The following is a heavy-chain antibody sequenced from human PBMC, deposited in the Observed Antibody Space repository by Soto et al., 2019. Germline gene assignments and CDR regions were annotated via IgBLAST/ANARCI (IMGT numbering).Heavy chain of an antibody. J-gene: IGHJ5*02. V-gene: IGHV1-18*01. D-gene: IGHD1-7*01. CDR2: ISAYNGNT. CDR3: ARSDNVDNWNYGSGNWFDP. Sequence: ASVKVSCKASGYTFTSYGISWVRQAPGQGLEWMGWISAYNGNTNYAQKLQGRVTMTTDTSTSTAYMELRSLRSDDTAVYYCARSDNVDNWNYGSGNWFDPWGQGTLVTAPQ. CDR1: GYTFTSYG.